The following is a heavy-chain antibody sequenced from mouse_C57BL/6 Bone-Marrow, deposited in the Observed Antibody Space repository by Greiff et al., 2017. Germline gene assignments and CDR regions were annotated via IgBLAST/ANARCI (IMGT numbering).Heavy chain of an antibody. CDR3: AEDWGYFDY. J-gene: IGHJ2*01. CDR1: GYPFTDYY. CDR2: INPYNGGT. V-gene: IGHV1-19*01. Sequence: LVKPGASVKMSCKASGYPFTDYYMNWVKQSHGKSLEWIGVINPYNGGTSYNQKFKGKATLTVDKSSSTAYMELNSLTSEDSAVYYCAEDWGYFDYWCQGTTLTVSS.